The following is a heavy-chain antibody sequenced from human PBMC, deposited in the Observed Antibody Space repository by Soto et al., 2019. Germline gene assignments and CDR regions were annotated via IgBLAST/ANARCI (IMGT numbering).Heavy chain of an antibody. D-gene: IGHD3-3*01. CDR2: IYYSGST. V-gene: IGHV4-59*01. CDR3: AREGWWSGYYGARWFDP. J-gene: IGHJ5*02. Sequence: QVQLQESGPGLVKPSETLSLTCTVSGGSISSYYWSWIRQPPGKGLEWIGYIYYSGSTNYNPSLKSRVTISVDTSQNQFSLKLSSVTAADTAVYYCAREGWWSGYYGARWFDPWGQGTLVTVSS. CDR1: GGSISSYY.